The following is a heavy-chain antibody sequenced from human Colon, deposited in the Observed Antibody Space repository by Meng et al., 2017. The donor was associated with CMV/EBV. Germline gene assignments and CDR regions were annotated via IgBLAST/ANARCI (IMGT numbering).Heavy chain of an antibody. Sequence: SLKISCTASGFTFDDYSIHWVRQVPGKGLEWVSGISWSGGTIRYADSVRGRFTISSDNAKKSVYLEMNSLRGEDTALYYCAKSFVPARFADDMDVWGQGTTVTVSS. CDR2: ISWSGGTI. D-gene: IGHD2-2*01. V-gene: IGHV3-9*01. CDR1: GFTFDDYS. J-gene: IGHJ6*02. CDR3: AKSFVPARFADDMDV.